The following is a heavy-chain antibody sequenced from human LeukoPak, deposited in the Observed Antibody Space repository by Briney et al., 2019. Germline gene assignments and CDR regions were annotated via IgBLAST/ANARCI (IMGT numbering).Heavy chain of an antibody. J-gene: IGHJ4*02. CDR2: IKPDGSEK. CDR3: ARDRGSSGWYEFDY. CDR1: GFTFSSYW. Sequence: GGSLRLSCAASGFTFSSYWMSWLRQAPGKGLEWVASIKPDGSEKYYVDSVKGRFTISRDSAKNSLYLQMNTLRAEDTAVYYCARDRGSSGWYEFDYWGQGTLVTVSS. V-gene: IGHV3-7*01. D-gene: IGHD6-19*01.